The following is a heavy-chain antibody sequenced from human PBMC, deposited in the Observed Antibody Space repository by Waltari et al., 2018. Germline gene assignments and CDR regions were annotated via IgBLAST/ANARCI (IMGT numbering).Heavy chain of an antibody. Sequence: QVQLVQSGAEVQKPGSSVKVSCKASGGNFSSYTIRWVRPAPGKGLEWMGRIIPILGIANYAQKFQGRVTITADKSTSTAYMELSSLRSEDTAVYYCARVPSFFEVWEVWTEHWGQGTLVTVSS. J-gene: IGHJ1*01. CDR2: IIPILGIA. D-gene: IGHD1-26*01. CDR3: ARVPSFFEVWEVWTEH. V-gene: IGHV1-69*02. CDR1: GGNFSSYT.